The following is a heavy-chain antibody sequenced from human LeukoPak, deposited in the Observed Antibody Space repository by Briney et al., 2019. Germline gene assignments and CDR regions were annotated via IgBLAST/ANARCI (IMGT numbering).Heavy chain of an antibody. D-gene: IGHD1-26*01. J-gene: IGHJ4*02. CDR2: IKLDGSET. CDR1: GFTFSTYW. Sequence: PGGSLRLSCAASGFTFSTYWMSWVRQAPGKGLEWVANIKLDGSETYSVDSVKGRFTISTDNAKKSLYLQMNSLRTEDTAVYYCARDAYSGSYYFDYWGQGTLVTVSS. CDR3: ARDAYSGSYYFDY. V-gene: IGHV3-7*01.